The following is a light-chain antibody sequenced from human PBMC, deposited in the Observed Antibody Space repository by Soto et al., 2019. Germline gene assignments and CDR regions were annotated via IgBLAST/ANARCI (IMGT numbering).Light chain of an antibody. CDR2: EVS. J-gene: IGLJ1*01. CDR3: SSYTSSSIPYV. Sequence: QSALTQPPFVSGSPGQSVTISCTGTSSDVGSYNRVSWYQQPPGTAPKLMIYEVSNRPSGVPDRFSGSKSGNTASLTISGLQAEDEADYYCSSYTSSSIPYVFGTGTKVTVL. CDR1: SSDVGSYNR. V-gene: IGLV2-18*02.